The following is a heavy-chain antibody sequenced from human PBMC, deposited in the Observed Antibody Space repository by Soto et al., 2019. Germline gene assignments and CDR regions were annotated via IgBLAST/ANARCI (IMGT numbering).Heavy chain of an antibody. Sequence: QVQLVQSGAEVQKPGSSVKVSCKTSGVSFNNNGIGWVRQAPGHGLEWMGGVSPPFRTSNYARKFLGRISITADASTGTVNMELSSLTSEDTAQYYCARVLYYGSGSYSPYGMDVWGQGTTVTVSS. CDR1: GVSFNNNG. V-gene: IGHV1-69*01. D-gene: IGHD3-10*01. CDR3: ARVLYYGSGSYSPYGMDV. CDR2: VSPPFRTS. J-gene: IGHJ6*02.